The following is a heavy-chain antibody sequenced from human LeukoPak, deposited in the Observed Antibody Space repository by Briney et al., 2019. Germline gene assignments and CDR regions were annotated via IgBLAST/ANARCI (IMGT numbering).Heavy chain of an antibody. CDR2: IYYGENT. Sequence: SETLSLTCTVSGGSISSGPYYWGWIRQPPGKGLEWLGNIYYGENTYYNPSLKSRVTISIDTSKNQFYLKLSSLTAADTAVYYCARRDDSSGYHKIFDYWGPGTLVTVSS. J-gene: IGHJ4*02. CDR3: ARRDDSSGYHKIFDY. D-gene: IGHD3-22*01. V-gene: IGHV4-39*01. CDR1: GGSISSGPYY.